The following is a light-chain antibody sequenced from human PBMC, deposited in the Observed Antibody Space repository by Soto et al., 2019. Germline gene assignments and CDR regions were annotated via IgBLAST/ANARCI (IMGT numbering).Light chain of an antibody. CDR3: MQGTHWPLT. Sequence: VVMTQSPLSLPVTLGQPASISCRSSQSLVYSDGHTYLNRFQQRPVQSPRRLIFALSDRDSGVPDRVSGSGSGSDFTLKISRVEAEDVGVYYCMQGTHWPLTFGQGTRLEIK. CDR1: QSLVYSDGHTY. V-gene: IGKV2-30*01. CDR2: ALS. J-gene: IGKJ5*01.